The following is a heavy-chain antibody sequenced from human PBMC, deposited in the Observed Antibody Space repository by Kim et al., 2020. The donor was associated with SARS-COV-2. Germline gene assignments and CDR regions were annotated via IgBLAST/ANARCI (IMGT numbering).Heavy chain of an antibody. V-gene: IGHV4-34*01. CDR1: GGSFSGFH. J-gene: IGHJ6*02. CDR3: ARGRAGVVPSPILGIGPHYDYCAMDV. D-gene: IGHD2-2*02. CDR2: INHSGST. Sequence: SETLSLTCAVYGGSFSGFHWSWIRQPPGKGLEWIGEINHSGSTNYNPSLKSRVTISVDTSKSQFSLKLNFVTAADTAVYHCARGRAGVVPSPILGIGPHYDYCAMDVWGRGTTVTVSS.